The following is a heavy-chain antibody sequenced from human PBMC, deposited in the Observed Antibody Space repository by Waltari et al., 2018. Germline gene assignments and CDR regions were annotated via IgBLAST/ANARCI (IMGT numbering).Heavy chain of an antibody. CDR2: IYPGDSES. V-gene: IGHV5-51*01. Sequence: EVQLVQSGAEVKKPGESLKISCKGSGYSFTSYWIGWVRQMPGKGLEWMGTIYPGDSESRYSPSFQGQVTISADKSISTSYLQGSSLKASDTAMYYCARSVYADYSYYGMDVWSQGTTVTVSS. D-gene: IGHD2-8*01. J-gene: IGHJ6*02. CDR1: GYSFTSYW. CDR3: ARSVYADYSYYGMDV.